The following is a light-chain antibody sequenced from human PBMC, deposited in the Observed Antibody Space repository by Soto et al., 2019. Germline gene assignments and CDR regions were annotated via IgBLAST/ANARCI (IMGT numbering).Light chain of an antibody. CDR2: GSF. J-gene: IGKJ4*01. CDR1: QTIDNY. Sequence: DIQMTQSPSSLSASVWDRVTITCRSSQTIDNYMNWYVQRPGKVPELLIYGSFILQSGVPSRFSGSGSGTDFTLTINSLQPEDFATYYCQQSYTTPLTFGGGTRVEIK. V-gene: IGKV1-39*01. CDR3: QQSYTTPLT.